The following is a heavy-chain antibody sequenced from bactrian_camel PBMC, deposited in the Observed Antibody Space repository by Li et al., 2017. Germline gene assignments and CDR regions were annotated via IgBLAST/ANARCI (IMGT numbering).Heavy chain of an antibody. CDR3: AATARGSWSAPYHY. CDR2: IYTGTLYTAVGRT. Sequence: HVQLVESGGGLVQPGGSLRLSCAAAEFTFSSYYMSWVRQAPGRGLEWVSSIYTGTLYTAVGRTYSADSVKGRFTISKDNTKNTLYLQRSSLKPEDTAVYYCAATARGSWSAPYHYWGQGTQVTVS. D-gene: IGHD6*01. J-gene: IGHJ4*01. V-gene: IGHV3-2*01. CDR1: EFTFSSYY.